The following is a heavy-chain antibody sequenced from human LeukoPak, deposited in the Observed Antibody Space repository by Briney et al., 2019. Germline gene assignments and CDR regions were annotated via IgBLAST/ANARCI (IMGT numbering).Heavy chain of an antibody. CDR1: GFTFSNAW. Sequence: GGSLRLSCAASGFTFSNAWMSWVRQAPGKGLEWVGRIKSKTDGGTTDYAAPVKGRFTISRDDSKNTLYLQMNSLKTEDTAVYYCARGRGWFGELLAYFDYWGQGTLVTVSS. D-gene: IGHD3-10*01. V-gene: IGHV3-15*01. CDR2: IKSKTDGGTT. J-gene: IGHJ4*02. CDR3: ARGRGWFGELLAYFDY.